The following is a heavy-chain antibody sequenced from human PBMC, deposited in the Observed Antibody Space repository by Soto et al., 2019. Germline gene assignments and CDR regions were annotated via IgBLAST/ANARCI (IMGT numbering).Heavy chain of an antibody. Sequence: SETLSLTCSVSGGSITGGRSSWNWIRQPPGTGLEWIGSIDYSGSTYYNPSLKSRVTISVDTSKNHFSLKLGSVTAAATALYYCSRRAPEGFDPWGQGTLVTVSS. J-gene: IGHJ5*02. CDR2: IDYSGST. CDR1: GGSITGGRSS. CDR3: SRRAPEGFDP. V-gene: IGHV4-39*02.